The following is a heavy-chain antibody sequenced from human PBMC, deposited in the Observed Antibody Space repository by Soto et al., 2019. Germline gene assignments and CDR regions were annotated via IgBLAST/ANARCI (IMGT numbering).Heavy chain of an antibody. Sequence: SETLSLTCTVSGGSISSSSYYWGWIRQPPGKGLEWIGSIYYSGSTYYNPSLKSRVTISVDTSKNQFSLKLSSVTAADTAVYYCARFYGDYKSYYFDYWGQGTLVTVSS. V-gene: IGHV4-39*01. J-gene: IGHJ4*02. CDR3: ARFYGDYKSYYFDY. CDR1: GGSISSSSYY. D-gene: IGHD4-17*01. CDR2: IYYSGST.